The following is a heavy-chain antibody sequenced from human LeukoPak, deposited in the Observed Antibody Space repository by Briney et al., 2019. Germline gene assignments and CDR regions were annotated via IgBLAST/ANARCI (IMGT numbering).Heavy chain of an antibody. CDR2: IYYSGST. CDR1: GGSISSSSYY. Sequence: SETLSLTCTVSGGSISSSSYYWGWIRQPPGKGLEWIGSIYYSGSTYYNPSLKSRVTISVDTSKNQFSLKLSSVTAADTAVYYCASLDSSGYYSAFGITHPGDYWGQGTLVTVSS. CDR3: ASLDSSGYYSAFGITHPGDY. V-gene: IGHV4-39*01. D-gene: IGHD3-22*01. J-gene: IGHJ4*02.